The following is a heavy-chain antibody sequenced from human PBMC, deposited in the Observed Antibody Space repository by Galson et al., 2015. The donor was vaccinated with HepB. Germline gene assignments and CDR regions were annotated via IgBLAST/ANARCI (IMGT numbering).Heavy chain of an antibody. V-gene: IGHV3-74*01. CDR1: GFTFSSCW. D-gene: IGHD5-12*01. CDR3: ARGAEPGYTGRTGDY. J-gene: IGHJ4*02. CDR2: INSDGSTT. Sequence: SLRLSCAASGFTFSSCWMHWVRQVPGKGLVWVSRINSDGSTTFYADSVKGRFTISRDNAKNTLYLQMNSLRAEDTAVYYCARGAEPGYTGRTGDYWGQGTLVTVSS.